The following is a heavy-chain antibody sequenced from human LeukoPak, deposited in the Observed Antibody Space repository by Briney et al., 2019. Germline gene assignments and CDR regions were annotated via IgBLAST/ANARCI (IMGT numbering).Heavy chain of an antibody. CDR1: GFSLNTDGMC. CDR3: ARIRGYCTSANCYAGAFDI. D-gene: IGHD2-2*01. V-gene: IGHV2-70*11. CDR2: IDWDEDT. Sequence: SGPTLVNPPQTPTLTSTFSGFSLNTDGMCVSWIRQPPGKALEWLARIDWDEDTYYSTSLKTRLTISKDTSKNQVVLTMTNMDPVDTATYYCARIRGYCTSANCYAGAFDIWGQGTMVTVSS. J-gene: IGHJ3*02.